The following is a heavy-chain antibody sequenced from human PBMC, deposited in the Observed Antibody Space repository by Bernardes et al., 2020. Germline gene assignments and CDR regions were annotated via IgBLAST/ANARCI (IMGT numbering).Heavy chain of an antibody. V-gene: IGHV3-48*01. J-gene: IGHJ6*03. D-gene: IGHD4-17*01. Sequence: VGSLSLSCAASGFTFSSYSMNWVRQAPGKGLEWVSYISSSSSTIYYADSVKGRFTISRDNAKNSLYLQMNSLRAEDTAVYYCARDWVPKTVLRYYYYYYMDVWGKGTTVTVSS. CDR1: GFTFSSYS. CDR2: ISSSSSTI. CDR3: ARDWVPKTVLRYYYYYYMDV.